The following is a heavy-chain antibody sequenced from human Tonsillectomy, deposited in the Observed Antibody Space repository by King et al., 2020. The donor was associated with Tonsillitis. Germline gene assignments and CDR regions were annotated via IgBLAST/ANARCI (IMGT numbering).Heavy chain of an antibody. CDR1: GGTFISYA. V-gene: IGHV1-69*01. Sequence: QLVQSGAEVKKPGSSVKVSCKASGGTFISYAISWVRQAPGQGLEWMGGIIPIFGTANYAQKFQGRVTITADESTSTAYMELSSLRSEDTAVYYCASPMGADSSGYYFPDAFDIWGQGTMVTVSS. CDR3: ASPMGADSSGYYFPDAFDI. D-gene: IGHD3-22*01. CDR2: IIPIFGTA. J-gene: IGHJ3*02.